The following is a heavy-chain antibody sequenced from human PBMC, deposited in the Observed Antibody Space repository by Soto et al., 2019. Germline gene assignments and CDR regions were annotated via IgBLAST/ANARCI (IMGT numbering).Heavy chain of an antibody. J-gene: IGHJ3*02. CDR1: GGSISSYY. Sequence: QVQLQESGPGLVKPSETRSLTCTVSGGSISSYYWSWIRQPPGKGLEWIGYIYYSGSTNYNPSLKSRVTISVDTSKNQFSLKLSSVTAADTAVYYCARSGGYDSLFYAFDIWGQGTMVTVSS. V-gene: IGHV4-59*01. CDR3: ARSGGYDSLFYAFDI. CDR2: IYYSGST. D-gene: IGHD5-12*01.